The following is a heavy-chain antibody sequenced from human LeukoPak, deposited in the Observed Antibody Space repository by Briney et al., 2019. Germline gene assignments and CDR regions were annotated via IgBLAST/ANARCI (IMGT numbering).Heavy chain of an antibody. V-gene: IGHV4-59*01. CDR3: ARAETAMAPFDY. CDR1: GGSISSYY. D-gene: IGHD5-18*01. J-gene: IGHJ4*02. Sequence: SETLSLTCTVSGGSISSYYWSWIRQPPGKGLEWIGYISYSGSTNYNPSLKSRVTISVDTSKKKFSLKLNSVTAADTAVYYCARAETAMAPFDYWGQGTLVTVSS. CDR2: ISYSGST.